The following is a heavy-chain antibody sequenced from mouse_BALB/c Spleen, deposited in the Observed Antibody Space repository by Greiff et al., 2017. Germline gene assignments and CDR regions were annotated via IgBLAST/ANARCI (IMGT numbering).Heavy chain of an antibody. CDR3: ARYGNSPFYFDY. J-gene: IGHJ2*01. Sequence: DVHLVESGPSLVKPSQTLSLTCSVTGDSITSGYWNWIRKFPGNKLEYMGYISYSGSTYYNPSLKSRISITRDTSKNQYYLQLNSVTTEDTATYYCARYGNSPFYFDYWGQGTTLTVSA. CDR1: GDSITSGY. V-gene: IGHV3-8*02. CDR2: ISYSGST. D-gene: IGHD2-1*01.